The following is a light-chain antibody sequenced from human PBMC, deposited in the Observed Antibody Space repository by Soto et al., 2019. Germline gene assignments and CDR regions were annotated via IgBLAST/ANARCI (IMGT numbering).Light chain of an antibody. Sequence: EIVLTQSPGTLSLSPGERATLSCRASQSVSSSYLAWYQRKPGQAPRLLIYGASSRATGIPDRFSGSGSGTDFTLTISRLEPEDFAMYYCQQYGSSPYTFGQGTKVGIK. CDR3: QQYGSSPYT. J-gene: IGKJ2*01. CDR2: GAS. CDR1: QSVSSSY. V-gene: IGKV3-20*01.